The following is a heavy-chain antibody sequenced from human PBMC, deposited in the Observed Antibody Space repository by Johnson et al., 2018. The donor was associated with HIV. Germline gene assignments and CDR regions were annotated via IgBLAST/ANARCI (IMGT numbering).Heavy chain of an antibody. D-gene: IGHD2-2*01. CDR1: GFTFSSYD. CDR2: IGTAGDT. Sequence: VQLVESGGGLVQPGGSLRLSCAASGFTFSSYDMHWVRQTPGKGLEWVSAIGTAGDTYYPGSVKGRFTISRENAKNSLYLQMNSLRAGDTAMYFCARDPWPDIVVVPANAFDIWGQGTMVTVSS. J-gene: IGHJ3*02. CDR3: ARDPWPDIVVVPANAFDI. V-gene: IGHV3-13*01.